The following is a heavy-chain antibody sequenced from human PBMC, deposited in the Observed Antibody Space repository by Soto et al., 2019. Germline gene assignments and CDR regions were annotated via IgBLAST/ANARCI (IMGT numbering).Heavy chain of an antibody. D-gene: IGHD6-19*01. CDR2: IIPILGIA. V-gene: IGHV1-69*04. CDR1: GGTFSSYT. J-gene: IGHJ4*02. Sequence: ASVKVSCKDSGGTFSSYTISWVRQAPGQGLEWMGRIIPILGIANYAQKFQGRVAITADKSTSTAYMELSSLRSEDTAVYYCAREYSSGPIDYWGQGTLVTVSS. CDR3: AREYSSGPIDY.